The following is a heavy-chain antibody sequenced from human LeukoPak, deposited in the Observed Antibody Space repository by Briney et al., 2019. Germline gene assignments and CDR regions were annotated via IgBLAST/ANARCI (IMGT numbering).Heavy chain of an antibody. CDR3: ATVYSGSYYFDY. V-gene: IGHV1-69*13. D-gene: IGHD1-26*01. J-gene: IGHJ4*02. CDR1: GGTFSSDA. Sequence: GASVKVSCKVSGGTFSSDAISWVRQAPGQGLEWVGVFIPIFRAANYAQELQGRVTITANESASAVYMELSSLRSDDTAVYYCATVYSGSYYFDYWGQGTLVTVSS. CDR2: FIPIFRAA.